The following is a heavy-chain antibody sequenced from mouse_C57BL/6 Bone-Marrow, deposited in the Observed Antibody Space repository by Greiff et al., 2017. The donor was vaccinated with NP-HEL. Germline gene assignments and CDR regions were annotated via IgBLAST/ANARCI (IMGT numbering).Heavy chain of an antibody. CDR1: GYTFTSYW. V-gene: IGHV1-74*01. CDR3: AINRRRITHFAY. Sequence: QVQLKQSRAELVKPGASVKVSCKASGYTFTSYWMHWVKQRPGQGLEWIGRIHPSDSDTNYNQKFKGKATLTVDKSSSTAYMQLSSLTSEDSAVYYCAINRRRITHFAYWGQGTTLTVSS. CDR2: IHPSDSDT. D-gene: IGHD2-4*01. J-gene: IGHJ2*01.